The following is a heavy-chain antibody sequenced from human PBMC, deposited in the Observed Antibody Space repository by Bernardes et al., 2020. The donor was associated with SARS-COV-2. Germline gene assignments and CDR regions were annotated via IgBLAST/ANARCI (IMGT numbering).Heavy chain of an antibody. Sequence: AAVKGSCKTSGYSLTSHHMHWVRQAPGQGLEWVGIITPSAGNTRYAQKFQGRVTMTRDTSTSTIYMDLSSLRSEDTAVYYCARGGAGSWFDGACAIWGQGTMVTVSS. D-gene: IGHD6-13*01. J-gene: IGHJ3*02. V-gene: IGHV1-46*01. CDR1: GYSLTSHH. CDR2: ITPSAGNT. CDR3: ARGGAGSWFDGACAI.